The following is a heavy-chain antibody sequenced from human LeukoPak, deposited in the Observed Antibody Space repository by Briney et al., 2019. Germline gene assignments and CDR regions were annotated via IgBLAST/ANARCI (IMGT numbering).Heavy chain of an antibody. Sequence: ASVKVSCKASGYTFTSYYMHWVRQAPGQGLEWMGLINPSGGTTRYAQKFQGRVTMTKDLSTSTDYMELSSLRSDDTAVYFCARDNSVGDYAWWFDPWGQGTLVTVSS. D-gene: IGHD1-26*01. J-gene: IGHJ5*02. CDR2: INPSGGTT. CDR3: ARDNSVGDYAWWFDP. CDR1: GYTFTSYY. V-gene: IGHV1-46*01.